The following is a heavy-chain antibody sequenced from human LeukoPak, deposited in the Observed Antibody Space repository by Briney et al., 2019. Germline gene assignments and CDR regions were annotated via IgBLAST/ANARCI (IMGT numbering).Heavy chain of an antibody. CDR2: FDPEDGET. D-gene: IGHD6-19*01. J-gene: IGHJ4*02. CDR1: GYTFTGYY. Sequence: ASVKVSCKASGYTFTGYYMHWVRQAPGKGLEWMGGFDPEDGETIYAQKFQGRVTMTEGTSTDTAYMELSSLRSEDTAVYYCATVLGSSGWGFDYWGQGTLVTVSS. V-gene: IGHV1-24*01. CDR3: ATVLGSSGWGFDY.